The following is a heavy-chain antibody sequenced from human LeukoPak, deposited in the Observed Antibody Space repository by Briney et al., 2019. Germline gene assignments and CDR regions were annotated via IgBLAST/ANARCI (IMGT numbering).Heavy chain of an antibody. D-gene: IGHD1-1*01. J-gene: IGHJ4*02. CDR3: KSGGAAPGSFDY. Sequence: GGSLRLSCVPSGFTFSSYWMSWVRQAPGKGLEWVANIKQDGSEKYYVDSVKGRFTISRDNAKNSLYLQLNSLRVEDTAVYYCKSGGAAPGSFDYWGQGTLVTVSP. CDR1: GFTFSSYW. V-gene: IGHV3-7*01. CDR2: IKQDGSEK.